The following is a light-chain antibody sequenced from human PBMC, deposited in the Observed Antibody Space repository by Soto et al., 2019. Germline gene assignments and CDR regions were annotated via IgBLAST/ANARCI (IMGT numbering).Light chain of an antibody. CDR2: EVS. V-gene: IGLV2-8*01. CDR1: PSDVGGYLS. CDR3: SSYAGFNNYL. Sequence: QSGLTQPPSASGSPGQSVTISCTGTPSDVGGYLSVSWYQQHPGKAPKLIIYEVSRRPSGVPDRFSASKSGSTAFLTVSGLQAEDEAEYYCSSYAGFNNYLFGTGTKLTVL. J-gene: IGLJ1*01.